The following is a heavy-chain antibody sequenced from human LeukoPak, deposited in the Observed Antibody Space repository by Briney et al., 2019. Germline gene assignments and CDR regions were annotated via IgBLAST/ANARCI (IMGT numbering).Heavy chain of an antibody. D-gene: IGHD6-13*01. CDR3: ASIDSSSWYFWFDP. V-gene: IGHV4-38-2*02. Sequence: SETLSLTCTVSGYSISSGYYWGWTRQPPGKGLEWIGSIYHSGSTYYNPSLKSRVTISVDTSKNQFSLKLSSVTAADTAVYYCASIDSSSWYFWFDPWGQGTLVTVSS. CDR1: GYSISSGYY. CDR2: IYHSGST. J-gene: IGHJ5*02.